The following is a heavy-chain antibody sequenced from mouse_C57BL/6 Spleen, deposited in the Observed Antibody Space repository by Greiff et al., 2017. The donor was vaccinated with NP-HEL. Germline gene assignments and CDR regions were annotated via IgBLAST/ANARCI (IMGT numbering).Heavy chain of an antibody. CDR3: ARWYGNYDAMDY. CDR1: GYSFTGYF. V-gene: IGHV1-20*01. J-gene: IGHJ4*01. D-gene: IGHD2-10*02. Sequence: EVQLQQSGPELVKPGDSVKISCKASGYSFTGYFMNWVMQSHGKSLEWIGRINPYNGDTFSNQKFKGKATLTVDKSSSTAHMELRSLTSEDSAVYYCARWYGNYDAMDYWGQGTSVTVSS. CDR2: INPYNGDT.